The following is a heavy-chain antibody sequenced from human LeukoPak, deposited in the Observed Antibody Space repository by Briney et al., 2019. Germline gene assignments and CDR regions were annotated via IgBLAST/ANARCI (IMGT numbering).Heavy chain of an antibody. CDR1: GGSVSSGSYH. V-gene: IGHV4-61*01. J-gene: IGHJ5*02. CDR2: IYYSGST. D-gene: IGHD3-3*01. Sequence: SETLSLTCTVSGGSVSSGSYHWSWIRQPPGKGLEWIGYIYYSGSTNYNPSLKSRVTISVDTSKNQFSLKLSSVTAADTAVYYCAREGSYDFWSGYVFDPWGQGTLVTVSS. CDR3: AREGSYDFWSGYVFDP.